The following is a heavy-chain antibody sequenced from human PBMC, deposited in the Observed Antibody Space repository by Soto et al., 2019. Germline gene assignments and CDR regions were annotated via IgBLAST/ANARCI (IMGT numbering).Heavy chain of an antibody. V-gene: IGHV1-18*01. CDR1: GYTFTSYG. Sequence: QVQLVQSGAEVKKPGASVKVSCKASGYTFTSYGISWVRQAPGQGLEWMGWISAYNGNTNYAQKLQGRVTMTTDTTRRTDYVELRSLRSDDTAVYCCARASGSSYWFDPWGQGTLVTVSS. CDR3: ARASGSSYWFDP. D-gene: IGHD1-26*01. J-gene: IGHJ5*02. CDR2: ISAYNGNT.